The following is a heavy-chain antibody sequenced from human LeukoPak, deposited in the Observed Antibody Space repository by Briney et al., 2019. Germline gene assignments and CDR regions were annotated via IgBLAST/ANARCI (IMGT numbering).Heavy chain of an antibody. CDR3: AKSTLFVKGGDWFDT. Sequence: GGSLRLSCAASGFTFSSYGMHWVRQAPGKGLEWVAVISYDGSNKYYADSVKGRFTISRDNYKNTLYLQKNSLRAEDTDVCYWAKSTLFVKGGDWFDTWGQGTLGTVSS. CDR1: GFTFSSYG. J-gene: IGHJ5*02. V-gene: IGHV3-30*18. CDR2: ISYDGSNK. D-gene: IGHD3-16*01.